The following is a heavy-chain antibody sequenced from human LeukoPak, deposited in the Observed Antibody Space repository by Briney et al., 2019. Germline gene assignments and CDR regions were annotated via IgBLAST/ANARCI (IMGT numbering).Heavy chain of an antibody. J-gene: IGHJ4*02. V-gene: IGHV3-23*01. CDR1: GFTFTTYS. CDR3: VTFYYDSSGSYVHY. D-gene: IGHD3-22*01. Sequence: GGPLRLSCAASGFTFTTYSMSWVRQAPGKGLESVSAIRGSGGSTYYADSVKGRFTISRDDSKGTLYLQMNSPRAEDTAVYHCVTFYYDSSGSYVHYWGQGTLVTVSS. CDR2: IRGSGGST.